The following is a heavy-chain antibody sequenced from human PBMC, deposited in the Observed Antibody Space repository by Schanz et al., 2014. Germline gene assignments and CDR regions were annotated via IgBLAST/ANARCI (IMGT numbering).Heavy chain of an antibody. Sequence: QVQLVQSGAEVKKPGASVKVSCKSSGYTFTDYHIHWVRQAPGQGLEWMGRINPNSGGTDYAQKFQGRVTMTRDTSTNTVYMELSSLRSEDTAVYYCPREMGSALLRYFDLWGRGTLVTVSS. V-gene: IGHV1-2*06. J-gene: IGHJ2*01. CDR3: PREMGSALLRYFDL. D-gene: IGHD1-26*01. CDR2: INPNSGGT. CDR1: GYTFTDYH.